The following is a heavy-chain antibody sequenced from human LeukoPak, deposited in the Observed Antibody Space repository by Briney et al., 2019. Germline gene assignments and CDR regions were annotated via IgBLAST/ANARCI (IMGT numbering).Heavy chain of an antibody. Sequence: ASVKVSCKASGYTFTGYYMHWVRQAPGQGLEWMGWINPNSGGTNYAQKFQGRVTMTRDTSISTAYMEPSRLRSDDTAVYYCARDRALRGVIIPDYWGQGTLVTVSS. J-gene: IGHJ4*02. D-gene: IGHD3-10*01. CDR3: ARDRALRGVIIPDY. CDR2: INPNSGGT. CDR1: GYTFTGYY. V-gene: IGHV1-2*02.